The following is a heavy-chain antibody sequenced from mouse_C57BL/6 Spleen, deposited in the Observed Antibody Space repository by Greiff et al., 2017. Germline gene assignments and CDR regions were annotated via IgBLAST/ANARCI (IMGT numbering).Heavy chain of an antibody. J-gene: IGHJ2*01. CDR2: IRNKANGYTT. CDR3: ARSRYYGSSYPYYFDY. CDR1: GFTFTDYY. D-gene: IGHD1-1*01. V-gene: IGHV7-3*01. Sequence: EVNVVESGGGLVQPGGSLSLSCAASGFTFTDYYMSWVRQPPGKALEWLGFIRNKANGYTTEYSASVKGRFTISRDNSQSILYLQMNALRAEDSATYYCARSRYYGSSYPYYFDYWGQGTTLTVSS.